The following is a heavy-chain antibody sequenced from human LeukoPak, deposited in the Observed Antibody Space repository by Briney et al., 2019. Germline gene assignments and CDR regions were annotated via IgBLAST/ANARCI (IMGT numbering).Heavy chain of an antibody. J-gene: IGHJ4*02. Sequence: SETLSLTCAVYGGSFSGYYWSWIRQPPGKGLEWIGEINHSGSTNYNPSLKSRVTISVDTSKNQFSLKLSSVTAADTAVYYCARVTTRGPNMVDYWGQGTLVTVSS. CDR1: GGSFSGYY. CDR2: INHSGST. CDR3: ARVTTRGPNMVDY. V-gene: IGHV4-34*09. D-gene: IGHD4-17*01.